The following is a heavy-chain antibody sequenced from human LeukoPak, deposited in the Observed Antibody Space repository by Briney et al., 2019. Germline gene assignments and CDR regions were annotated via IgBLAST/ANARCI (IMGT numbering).Heavy chain of an antibody. J-gene: IGHJ6*02. Sequence: SQTLSLTCTVSGGSISGINYYWTWIRQPAGKGLEWIGRIYTTGSSNYNPSLKSRVTISVDTSNNQFSLKLSSVTAADTAVYHCARVSPSGVWDVWGQGTTVTVSS. CDR2: IYTTGSS. CDR1: GGSISGINYY. V-gene: IGHV4-61*02. D-gene: IGHD3-10*01. CDR3: ARVSPSGVWDV.